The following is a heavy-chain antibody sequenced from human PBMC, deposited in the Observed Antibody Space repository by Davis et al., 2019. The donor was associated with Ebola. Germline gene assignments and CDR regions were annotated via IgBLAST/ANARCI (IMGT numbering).Heavy chain of an antibody. V-gene: IGHV4-59*01. D-gene: IGHD6-6*01. CDR3: ARSFAAARPNFDY. J-gene: IGHJ4*02. CDR2: ISYSGST. CDR1: GGSISNYY. Sequence: MPSETLSLTCSVSGGSISNYYWSWIRQPPGKGLEWIGYISYSGSTNYNPSLKSRVTISVDTSKNQFSLKLSSVTAADTAVYYCARSFAAARPNFDYWGQGTLVTVSS.